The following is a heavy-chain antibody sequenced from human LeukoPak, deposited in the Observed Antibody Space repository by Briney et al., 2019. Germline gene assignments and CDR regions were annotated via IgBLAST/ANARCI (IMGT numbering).Heavy chain of an antibody. CDR1: GGSISSSSYY. CDR2: IYYSGST. J-gene: IGHJ4*02. D-gene: IGHD3-22*01. Sequence: PSETLSLTCTVSGGSISSSSYYWGWIRQPPGKGLEWIGSIYYSGSTYYNPSLKSRVTISVDTSKNQFSLKLSSVTAADTAVYYCARHTYDSSVYGLDYFDYWGQGTLVTVSS. V-gene: IGHV4-39*01. CDR3: ARHTYDSSVYGLDYFDY.